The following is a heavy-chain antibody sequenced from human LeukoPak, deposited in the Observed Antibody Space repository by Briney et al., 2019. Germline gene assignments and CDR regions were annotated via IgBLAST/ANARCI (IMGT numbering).Heavy chain of an antibody. CDR2: ISGSGGST. V-gene: IGHV3-23*01. D-gene: IGHD3-3*01. CDR3: AKDSHDFWSGYYTGMDAFDI. J-gene: IGHJ3*02. CDR1: GFTFSSYA. Sequence: GESLKISCAASGFTFSSYAMSWVRQAPGKGLEWVSAISGSGGSTYYADSVKGRFTISRDNSKNTLFLQMNSLRAEDTAVYYCAKDSHDFWSGYYTGMDAFDIWGQGTMVTVSS.